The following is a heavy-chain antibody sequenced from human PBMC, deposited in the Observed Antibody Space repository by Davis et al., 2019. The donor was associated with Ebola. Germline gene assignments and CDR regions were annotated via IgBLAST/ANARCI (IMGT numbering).Heavy chain of an antibody. CDR1: GFTFSTYA. J-gene: IGHJ5*02. CDR2: ISHSSNTI. D-gene: IGHD3-10*01. Sequence: GGSLRLSCAASGFTFSTYAMNWVRQAPGKGLEWVSYISHSSNTIYYADSVKGRFTISRDNAKNSLFLQMNNLRDEDTAVYYCAREVVLWFGELLTGVGWFDPWGQGTLVTVSS. V-gene: IGHV3-48*02. CDR3: AREVVLWFGELLTGVGWFDP.